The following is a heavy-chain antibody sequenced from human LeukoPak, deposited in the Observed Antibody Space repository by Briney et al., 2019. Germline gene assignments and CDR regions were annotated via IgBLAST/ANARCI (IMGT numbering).Heavy chain of an antibody. J-gene: IGHJ4*02. CDR3: GRSGGYHPLDY. Sequence: ASVTVSCKTSGYTFTSYDINWVRQAPGQGLEWMGWMNANSGNAGFAQKFQGRVTMTRDTSINTAYMELSSLRSEDTAVYYCGRSGGYHPLDYWGQGTLVTVSS. V-gene: IGHV1-8*01. D-gene: IGHD5-12*01. CDR2: MNANSGNA. CDR1: GYTFTSYD.